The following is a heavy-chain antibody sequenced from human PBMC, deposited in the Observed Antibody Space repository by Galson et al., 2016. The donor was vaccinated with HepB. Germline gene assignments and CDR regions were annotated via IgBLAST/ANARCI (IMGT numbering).Heavy chain of an antibody. D-gene: IGHD1-1*01. V-gene: IGHV6-1*01. J-gene: IGHJ4*02. CDR1: GDSVSNNIAA. Sequence: CAISGDSVSNNIAAWNWIRQSPSRGLEWLGRAYYRSDWYNDYAGSVRSRITINPDTSKNQFSPQLNSVTPEDKAVYYCARAGGLNENFHFDYRGQGTLVTVSS. CDR2: AYYRSDWYN. CDR3: ARAGGLNENFHFDY.